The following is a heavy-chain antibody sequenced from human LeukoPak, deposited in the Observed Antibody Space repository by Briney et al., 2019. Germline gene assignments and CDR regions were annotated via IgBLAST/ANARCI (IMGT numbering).Heavy chain of an antibody. CDR2: IYYSGST. J-gene: IGHJ4*02. CDR3: ARGSSGWYQSDY. D-gene: IGHD6-19*01. CDR1: GGSISSYY. Sequence: SETLSLTCTVSGGSISSYYWSWIRKPPGKGLEWIGYIYYSGSTNYNPSLKSRVTISVDTSKNQFSLKLSSVTAADTAVYYCARGSSGWYQSDYCGQGTLVTVSS. V-gene: IGHV4-59*01.